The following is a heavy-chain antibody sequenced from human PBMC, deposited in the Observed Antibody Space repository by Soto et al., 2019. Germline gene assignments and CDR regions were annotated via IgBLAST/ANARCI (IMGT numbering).Heavy chain of an antibody. Sequence: QVQLVQSGAEVKKPGASVKVSCKASGYTFTNYGISWVRQAPGQGLEWMGWNSAYNGNTNYAQELQGRVTMTTDTPTSKASMELRSLRSDDTAVYYCARRQWLVGGYYYGMDVWGQGTTVTVSS. CDR1: GYTFTNYG. J-gene: IGHJ6*02. V-gene: IGHV1-18*01. CDR3: ARRQWLVGGYYYGMDV. CDR2: NSAYNGNT. D-gene: IGHD6-19*01.